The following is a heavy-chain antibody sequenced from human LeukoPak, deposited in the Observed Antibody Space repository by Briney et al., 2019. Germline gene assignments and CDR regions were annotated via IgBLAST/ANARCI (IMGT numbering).Heavy chain of an antibody. V-gene: IGHV4-4*07. Sequence: SETLSLTCTVSGDSISSYYWSWIRQPAGKGLEWIGRIYTSGSTNYNPSLKSRVTMSVDTSKNQFSLKLSSVTAADTAVYYCARDVINFRDFWSGYYNWFDPWGQGTLVTVSS. D-gene: IGHD3-3*01. CDR2: IYTSGST. CDR3: ARDVINFRDFWSGYYNWFDP. CDR1: GDSISSYY. J-gene: IGHJ5*02.